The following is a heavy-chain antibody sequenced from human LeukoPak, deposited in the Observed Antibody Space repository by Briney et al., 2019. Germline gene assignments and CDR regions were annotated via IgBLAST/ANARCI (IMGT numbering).Heavy chain of an antibody. CDR3: AREDGYSSSWYSDY. D-gene: IGHD6-13*01. CDR1: GFTFSDYY. V-gene: IGHV3-11*05. J-gene: IGHJ4*02. Sequence: GSLRLSCAASGFTFSDYYMSWIRQAPGKGLEWVSDISSTSIYTNYADSVKGRFTISRDNAKNSLYLQMNSLRAEDTAVYYCAREDGYSSSWYSDYWGQGTLVTVSS. CDR2: ISSTSIYT.